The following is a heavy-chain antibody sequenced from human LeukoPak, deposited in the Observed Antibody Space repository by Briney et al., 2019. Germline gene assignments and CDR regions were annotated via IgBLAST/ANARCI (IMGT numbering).Heavy chain of an antibody. J-gene: IGHJ4*02. CDR3: ARYYGSTDY. CDR1: GFTFSSYW. Sequence: GGSLRLSCAASGFTFSSYWMHWVRQVPREGLVWVSRSNSDGSSTDYADSVKGRFTISRDNAKNTPYLQMSSLRAEDTAVYYCARYYGSTDYWGQGTLVTVSS. V-gene: IGHV3-74*01. CDR2: SNSDGSST. D-gene: IGHD2/OR15-2a*01.